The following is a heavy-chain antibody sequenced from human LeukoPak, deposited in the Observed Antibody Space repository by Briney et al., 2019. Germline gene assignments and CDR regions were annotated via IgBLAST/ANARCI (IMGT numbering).Heavy chain of an antibody. CDR3: ARSVGPYFDWAH. J-gene: IGHJ4*02. CDR2: IYSGGST. D-gene: IGHD3-9*01. CDR1: GFTVSSYY. V-gene: IGHV3-66*01. Sequence: PGGSLRLSCAASGFTVSSYYMSWVRQAPGKGLEWVSLIYSGGSTYYADSVKDRFTISRDSSKNTQYLQMNSLRAEDTAVYYCARSVGPYFDWAHWGQGTLVTVSS.